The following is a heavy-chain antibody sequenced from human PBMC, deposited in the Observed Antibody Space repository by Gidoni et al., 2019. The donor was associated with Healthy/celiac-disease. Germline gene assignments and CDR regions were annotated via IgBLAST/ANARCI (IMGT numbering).Heavy chain of an antibody. V-gene: IGHV3-11*01. CDR1: GFTFSDYY. J-gene: IGHJ4*02. CDR2: ITGSVSSV. CDR3: AKEGRAGRPLDY. Sequence: QVQLVESGGGLVKPGGSLRLSCAASGFTFSDYYMNWIRPAPGKGLEWVSYITGSVSSVHYADSVKGRFTISRDNAKNSLYLQMNSLRVEDTAVYYCAKEGRAGRPLDYWGQGALVTVSS. D-gene: IGHD6-6*01.